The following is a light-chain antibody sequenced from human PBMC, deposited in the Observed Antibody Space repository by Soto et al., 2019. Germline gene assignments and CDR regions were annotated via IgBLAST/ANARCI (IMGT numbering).Light chain of an antibody. J-gene: IGKJ1*01. CDR2: GAS. V-gene: IGKV3-15*01. Sequence: EIVMSQSPATVSVSQGDRVTLSCRASRTVHSNVAWYQHKPGRAPRLLIYGASFRATGMPARFSGSGFGTEFTLTISSLQSEDFAVYYCQQYNNWPRTFGQGTKVAIK. CDR3: QQYNNWPRT. CDR1: RTVHSN.